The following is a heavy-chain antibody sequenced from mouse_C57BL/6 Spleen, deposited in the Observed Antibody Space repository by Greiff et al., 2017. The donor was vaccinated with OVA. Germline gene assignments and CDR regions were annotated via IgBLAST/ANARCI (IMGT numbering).Heavy chain of an antibody. CDR2: ISSGSSTI. D-gene: IGHD4-1*01. V-gene: IGHV5-17*01. CDR1: GFTFSDYG. CDR3: ARGLGRAWFAY. J-gene: IGHJ3*01. Sequence: EVHLVESGGGLVKPGGSLKLSCAASGFTFSDYGMHWVRQAPEKGLEWVAYISSGSSTIYYADTVKGRFTLSRDNAKNTLFLQMTSLRAEDTAMYYCARGLGRAWFAYWGQGTLVTVSA.